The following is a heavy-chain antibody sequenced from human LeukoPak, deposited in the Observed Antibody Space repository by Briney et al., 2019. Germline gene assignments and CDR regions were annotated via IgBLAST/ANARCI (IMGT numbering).Heavy chain of an antibody. CDR2: ISHTPVT. CDR3: GRAEGRSQTSI. Sequence: SGTLSLTCTASDYNIIRGCLWSWLRDTRGKEQKWIGSISHTPVTYHNPSLQSQVTMSVDKSKNQFSLSLSSVTAADTAIYYCGRAEGRSQTSIWSQGTLVTVSS. V-gene: IGHV4-38-2*02. CDR1: DYNIIRGCL. J-gene: IGHJ4*02.